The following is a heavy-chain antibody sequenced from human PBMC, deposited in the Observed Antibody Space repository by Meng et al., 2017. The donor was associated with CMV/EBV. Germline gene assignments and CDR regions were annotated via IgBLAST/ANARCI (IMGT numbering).Heavy chain of an antibody. CDR1: GGSSGSYY. Sequence: QVPLSESGPGLVTPSETLTLTCTVSGGSSGSYYWSWLRQPAGKGLEWIGRIYTSGSTNYNPSLKSRVTMSVDTSKNQFSLKLSSVTAADTAVYYCARDLMNCSSTSCANWFDPWGQGTLVTVSS. V-gene: IGHV4-4*07. CDR2: IYTSGST. D-gene: IGHD2-2*01. J-gene: IGHJ5*02. CDR3: ARDLMNCSSTSCANWFDP.